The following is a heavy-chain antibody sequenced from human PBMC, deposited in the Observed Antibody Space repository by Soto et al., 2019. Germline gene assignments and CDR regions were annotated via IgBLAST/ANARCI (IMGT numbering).Heavy chain of an antibody. Sequence: GESLKISCKGSGYSFTSYWIGWVRQMPGKGLEWMGIIYPGDSDTRYSPSFQGQVTISADKSISTAYLQWSSLKASDTAMYYCARARYYYDSSGYPKPYYFDYWGQGTLVTGSS. V-gene: IGHV5-51*01. D-gene: IGHD3-22*01. CDR3: ARARYYYDSSGYPKPYYFDY. CDR2: IYPGDSDT. J-gene: IGHJ4*02. CDR1: GYSFTSYW.